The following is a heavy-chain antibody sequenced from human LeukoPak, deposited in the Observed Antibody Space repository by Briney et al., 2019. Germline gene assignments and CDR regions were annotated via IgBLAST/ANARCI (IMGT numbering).Heavy chain of an antibody. CDR3: ARGEYEDLVDN. J-gene: IGHJ4*02. D-gene: IGHD1-26*01. CDR1: GGSISDYY. V-gene: IGHV4-59*01. CDR2: LYYSGNT. Sequence: KPSETLSLTCTVSGGSISDYYWSWIRQSPVRGLEWIGYLYYSGNTNYNPSPKSRLTISRDMAKNQFSLKLSSVTSADTAVYYCARGEYEDLVDNWGQGTLVTVSS.